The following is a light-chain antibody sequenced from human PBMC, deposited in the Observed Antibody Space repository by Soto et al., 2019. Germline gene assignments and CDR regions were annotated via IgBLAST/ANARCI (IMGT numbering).Light chain of an antibody. V-gene: IGKV3-20*01. CDR3: QQYGSSPFT. Sequence: EIVLTQSPGTLSLSPGERATLSCRASQSFSSSYLAWYQQKPGQAPRLLIYGASSRATGIPDRFSGSGSGTDSTLTIRRLEPEHFAVSYCQQYGSSPFTFGPGTKVDIK. CDR1: QSFSSSY. J-gene: IGKJ3*01. CDR2: GAS.